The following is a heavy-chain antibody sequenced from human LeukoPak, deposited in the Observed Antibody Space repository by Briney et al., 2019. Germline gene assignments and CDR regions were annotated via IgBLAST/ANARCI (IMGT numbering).Heavy chain of an antibody. V-gene: IGHV3-66*02. D-gene: IGHD6-13*01. CDR1: GITVSSNY. J-gene: IGHJ4*02. CDR2: IYSGGST. CDR3: AREGRGSNRSWYYGY. Sequence: GGSLRLSCAASGITVSSNYMSWVRQAPGKGLEWVSVIYSGGSTYYADSVKGRFTISRDNSKNTLYLQMNSLRAEDTAVYYCAREGRGSNRSWYYGYWGQGTLVTVSS.